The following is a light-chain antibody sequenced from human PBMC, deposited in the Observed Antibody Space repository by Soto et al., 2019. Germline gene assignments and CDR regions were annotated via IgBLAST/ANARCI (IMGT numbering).Light chain of an antibody. CDR1: QDITNY. CDR2: AAS. CDR3: QQYDTVPPS. V-gene: IGKV1-33*01. Sequence: QMTQSPASLSASVGDRVTITCQATQDITNYLNWYQHKPGKAPKLLIYAASNLQTGVPSRFSGSGAGTDFPFTITGLQPEDIATYYCQQYDTVPPSFGQGTKLEIK. J-gene: IGKJ2*01.